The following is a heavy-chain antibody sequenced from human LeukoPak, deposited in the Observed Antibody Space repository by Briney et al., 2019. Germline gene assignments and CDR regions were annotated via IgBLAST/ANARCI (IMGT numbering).Heavy chain of an antibody. V-gene: IGHV4-39*07. Sequence: SETLSLTCTVSGGSISSSSYYWGWIRQPPGKGLEWIGSIYYSGSTNYNPSLKSRVTISVDTSKNQFSLKLSSVTAADTAVYYCARGPGMIVVVIGAFDIWGQGTMVTVSS. CDR3: ARGPGMIVVVIGAFDI. D-gene: IGHD3-22*01. CDR1: GGSISSSSYY. CDR2: IYYSGST. J-gene: IGHJ3*02.